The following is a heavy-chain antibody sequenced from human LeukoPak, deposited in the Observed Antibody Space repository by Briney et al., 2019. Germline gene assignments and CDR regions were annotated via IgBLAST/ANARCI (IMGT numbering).Heavy chain of an antibody. CDR1: GGSISSYY. Sequence: SETLSLTCTVSGGSISSYYWSWIRQPAGKGLEWIGRIYTSGSTNYNPSLKSRVTMSVDTSKNQFSLKLSSVTAADTAVYYCARFSLLRGDSYFDYWGQGTLVTVSS. CDR2: IYTSGST. V-gene: IGHV4-4*07. D-gene: IGHD4-17*01. J-gene: IGHJ4*02. CDR3: ARFSLLRGDSYFDY.